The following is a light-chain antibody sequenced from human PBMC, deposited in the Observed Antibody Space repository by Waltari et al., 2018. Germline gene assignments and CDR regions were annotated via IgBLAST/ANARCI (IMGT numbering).Light chain of an antibody. V-gene: IGLV3-1*01. Sequence: SFDLTQPPSVSVSPGQTATIPCSGDKLGSRFVSWYQQKSGQSPVVLIYEDNKRPSGIPERISGSNSGNTATLTIRGTQATDEADYHCQAWDSVTVIFGGVTKLTVL. CDR2: EDN. J-gene: IGLJ2*01. CDR3: QAWDSVTVI. CDR1: KLGSRF.